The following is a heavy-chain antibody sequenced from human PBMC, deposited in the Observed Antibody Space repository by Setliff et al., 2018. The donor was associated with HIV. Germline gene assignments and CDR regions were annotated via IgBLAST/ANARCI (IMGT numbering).Heavy chain of an antibody. CDR1: GDSISRSRYY. CDR3: ASRVYYYDSSGYLREEGFDP. V-gene: IGHV4-39*01. J-gene: IGHJ5*02. D-gene: IGHD3-22*01. Sequence: SETLSLTCVVSGDSISRSRYYWGWIRQPPGKGLEWIGSFYYSGSTSYNPSLKSRVTISGDTSKNQVSLRLSSVTAADAAVYYCASRVYYYDSSGYLREEGFDPWGQGTLVTVSS. CDR2: FYYSGST.